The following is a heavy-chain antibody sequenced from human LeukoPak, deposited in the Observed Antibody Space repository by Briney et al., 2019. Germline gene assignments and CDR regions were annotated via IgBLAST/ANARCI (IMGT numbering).Heavy chain of an antibody. CDR3: ARFHQYCSSTSCHNWFDP. J-gene: IGHJ5*02. CDR1: GGSISSYY. CDR2: IFYSGST. Sequence: SETLSLTCTVSGGSISSYYWSWIRQPPGKGLEWIGYIFYSGSTNYNPSLKSRVTISVDTSKNQFSPKLSSVTAADTAVYYCARFHQYCSSTSCHNWFDPWGQGTLVAVSS. V-gene: IGHV4-59*01. D-gene: IGHD2-2*01.